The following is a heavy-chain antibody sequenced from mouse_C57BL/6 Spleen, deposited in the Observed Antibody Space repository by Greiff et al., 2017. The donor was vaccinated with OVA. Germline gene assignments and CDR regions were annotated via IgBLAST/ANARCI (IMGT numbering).Heavy chain of an antibody. CDR2: INPSNGGT. CDR3: AGDDCYRYYAMDY. Sequence: QVQLQQPGTELVKPGASVKLSCKASGYTFTSYWMHWVKQRPGQGLEWIGNINPSNGGTNYNEKFKSKATLTVDKSSSTAYMQLSSLTSEDSAVYCCAGDDCYRYYAMDYWGQGTTVTVSS. J-gene: IGHJ4*01. D-gene: IGHD2-3*01. V-gene: IGHV1-53*01. CDR1: GYTFTSYW.